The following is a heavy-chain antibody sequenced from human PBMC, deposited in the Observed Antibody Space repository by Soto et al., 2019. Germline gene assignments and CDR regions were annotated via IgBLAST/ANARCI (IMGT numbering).Heavy chain of an antibody. CDR3: ARDPVAGTYFDY. J-gene: IGHJ4*02. CDR2: INGYNGNT. D-gene: IGHD6-19*01. Sequence: QVQLVQSGAEVKKPGASVKVSCKASGYTFTTYGISWVRQAPGQGLEWMGWINGYNGNTNYAQKLQVRVTMTTDTSTSTAYMELRSLRSEATAVYYCARDPVAGTYFDYWGQGTLVNVSS. CDR1: GYTFTTYG. V-gene: IGHV1-18*01.